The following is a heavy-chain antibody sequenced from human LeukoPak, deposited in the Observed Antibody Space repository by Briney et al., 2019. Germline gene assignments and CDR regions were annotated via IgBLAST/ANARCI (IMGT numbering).Heavy chain of an antibody. D-gene: IGHD6-19*01. CDR1: GFAFSVYA. V-gene: IGHV3-23*01. CDR2: INANSGST. CDR3: AKPISGGLAVTADWFRP. J-gene: IGHJ5*02. Sequence: GGSLRLSCAASGFAFSVYAMSWLRQPPGKGLEWVSTINANSGSTSYAASVRGRFTISRDNAKDTVYLQLNRLSTDDTATYYCAKPISGGLAVTADWFRPWGQGTLVVVSS.